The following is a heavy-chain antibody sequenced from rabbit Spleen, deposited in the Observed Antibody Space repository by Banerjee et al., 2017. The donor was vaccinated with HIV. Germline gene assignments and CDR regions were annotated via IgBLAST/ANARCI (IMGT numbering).Heavy chain of an antibody. CDR1: GFSFSSGYD. D-gene: IGHD4-2*01. CDR3: ARDQAGDAGYGPYYFSL. J-gene: IGHJ4*01. V-gene: IGHV1S45*01. CDR2: IDIGNSGI. Sequence: QGQLVESGGGLVQPEGSLTLTCTASGFSFSSGYDMCWVRQAPGKGLEWIACIDIGNSGIDYASWAKGRFTISKTSSTTVTLQMTSLTAADTATYFCARDQAGDAGYGPYYFSLWGPGTLVTVS.